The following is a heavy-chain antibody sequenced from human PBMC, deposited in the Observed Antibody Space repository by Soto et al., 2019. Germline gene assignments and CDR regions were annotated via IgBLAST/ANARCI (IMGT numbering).Heavy chain of an antibody. CDR1: GFTFSSYA. D-gene: IGHD3-22*01. J-gene: IGHJ6*02. CDR2: ISYDGSNK. Sequence: GGSLRLSCAASGFTFSSYAMHWVRQAPGKGLEWVAVISYDGSNKYYADSVKGRFTISRDNSKNTLYLQMNSLRAGDTAVYYCARDRLAVAGTGSSGYYVYYYYGMDVWGQGTTVTVSS. V-gene: IGHV3-30-3*01. CDR3: ARDRLAVAGTGSSGYYVYYYYGMDV.